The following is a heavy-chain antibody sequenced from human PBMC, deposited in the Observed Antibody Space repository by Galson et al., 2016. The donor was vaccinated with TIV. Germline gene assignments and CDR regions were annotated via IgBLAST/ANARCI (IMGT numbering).Heavy chain of an antibody. CDR1: GGSLANYA. CDR3: ARDVPCGGACYYFDY. D-gene: IGHD3-10*01. J-gene: IGHJ4*02. Sequence: SVKVSCKASGGSLANYAFNWVRQAPGQGLEWMGGILPISQTSNYAQNFLGRVTFTADASSTTVYMELSSLTSDDTAVYYCARDVPCGGACYYFDYWGQGTLVTVPA. CDR2: ILPISQTS. V-gene: IGHV1-69*13.